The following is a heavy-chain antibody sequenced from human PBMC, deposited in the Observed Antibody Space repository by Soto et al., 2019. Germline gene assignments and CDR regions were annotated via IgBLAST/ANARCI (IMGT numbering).Heavy chain of an antibody. V-gene: IGHV3-74*01. J-gene: IGHJ4*02. CDR3: ATESFDY. CDR1: GITFSDYW. CDR2: TNSDGSIA. Sequence: PGGSLRLSCAASGITFSDYWMHWVRQAPGRGLVWVSRTNSDGSIANYADSVKGRFTISRDNSRNTLFLQMNSLRAEDTAVYYCATESFDYWGQGTLVTVSS.